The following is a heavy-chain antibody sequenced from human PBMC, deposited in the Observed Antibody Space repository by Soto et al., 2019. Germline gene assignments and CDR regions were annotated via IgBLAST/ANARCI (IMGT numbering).Heavy chain of an antibody. J-gene: IGHJ6*02. Sequence: GASVKVSCKASGYTFTGYYMHWVRQAPGQGLEWMGWINPNSGGTNYAQKFQGWVTMTRDTSIGTAYMELSRLRSDDTAVYYCARGTNVDIVATTRNYYYYYYGMDVSGQGTTVTVSS. CDR3: ARGTNVDIVATTRNYYYYYYGMDV. D-gene: IGHD5-12*01. CDR2: INPNSGGT. CDR1: GYTFTGYY. V-gene: IGHV1-2*04.